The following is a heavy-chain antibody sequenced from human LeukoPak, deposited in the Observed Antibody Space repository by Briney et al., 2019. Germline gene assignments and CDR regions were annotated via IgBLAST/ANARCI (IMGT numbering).Heavy chain of an antibody. J-gene: IGHJ4*02. CDR3: ARSPELWDFWSGYYEYYFDY. CDR2: INPNSGGT. CDR1: GYTFTGYY. Sequence: ASVKVSCKASGYTFTGYYMHWVRQAPGQGLEWMGWINPNSGGTNYAQKFQGRVTMARDTSISTAYMELSRLRSDDTTVYYCARSPELWDFWSGYYEYYFDYWGQGTLVTVSS. V-gene: IGHV1-2*02. D-gene: IGHD3-3*01.